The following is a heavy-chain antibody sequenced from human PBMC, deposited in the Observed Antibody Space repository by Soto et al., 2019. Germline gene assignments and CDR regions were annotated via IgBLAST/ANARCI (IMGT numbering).Heavy chain of an antibody. CDR3: ARAADRNYYYYGMDV. D-gene: IGHD6-6*01. J-gene: IGHJ6*02. CDR1: GGTFSGYA. CDR2: IIPIFGTA. V-gene: IGHV1-69*13. Sequence: SVKVSCKASGGTFSGYAISWVRQAPGQGLEWMGGIIPIFGTANYAQKFQGRVTITADESTSTAYMELSSLRSEDTAVYYCARAADRNYYYYGMDVWGQGTTVTVSS.